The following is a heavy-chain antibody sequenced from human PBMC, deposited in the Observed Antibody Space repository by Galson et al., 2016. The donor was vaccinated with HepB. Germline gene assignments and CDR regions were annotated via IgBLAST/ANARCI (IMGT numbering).Heavy chain of an antibody. CDR3: AKDTSQEWLGLYIFDN. J-gene: IGHJ4*02. CDR1: GFSVSSNY. D-gene: IGHD3-3*01. V-gene: IGHV3-53*01. Sequence: SLRLSCAASGFSVSSNYMSWVRQAPGKGLEWVSLIYSGGSTYYADSVKGRFTISIDNSKNTLFLQMNSLTAEDTAVYYCAKDTSQEWLGLYIFDNWGQGTLVSVSS. CDR2: IYSGGST.